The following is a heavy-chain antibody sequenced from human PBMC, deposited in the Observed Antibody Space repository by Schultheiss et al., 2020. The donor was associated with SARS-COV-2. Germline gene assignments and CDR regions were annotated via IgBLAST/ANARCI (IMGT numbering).Heavy chain of an antibody. CDR1: GFTFSNYW. CDR2: INNDGRST. V-gene: IGHV3-74*01. J-gene: IGHJ6*03. CDR3: VRPHDYYFYYMDV. Sequence: GSLRLSCAASGFTFSNYWMHWVRQVPGKGLVWVARINNDGRSTSYAASVKGRFTISRDNAKNTLFLQMSSLRAEDTAVYYCVRPHDYYFYYMDVWGKGTTVTVSS.